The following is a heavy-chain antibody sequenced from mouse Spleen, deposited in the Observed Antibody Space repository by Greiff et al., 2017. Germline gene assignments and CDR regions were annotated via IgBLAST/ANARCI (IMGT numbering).Heavy chain of an antibody. D-gene: IGHD2-10*02. CDR1: GYAFSSSW. V-gene: IGHV1-82*01. Sequence: QVQLKQSGPELVKPGASVKISCKASGYAFSSSWMNWVKQRPGKGLEWIGRIYPGDGDTNYNGKFKGKATLTADKSSSTAYMQLSSLTSEDSAVYFCARGYGNYVNAMDYWGQGTSVTVSS. CDR3: ARGYGNYVNAMDY. J-gene: IGHJ4*01. CDR2: IYPGDGDT.